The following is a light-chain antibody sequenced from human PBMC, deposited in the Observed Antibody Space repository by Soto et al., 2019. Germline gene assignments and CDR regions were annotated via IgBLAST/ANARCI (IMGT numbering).Light chain of an antibody. CDR1: ALPKQY. J-gene: IGLJ2*01. CDR2: KDS. Sequence: SYELTQPPSVSVSPGQTARITCSGDALPKQYAYWYQQKPGQAPVLVIYKDSERPSGIPERFSGSSSGTTVTLTISGVQAEDEADYYCQSADNSGVVFGGGTKLTVL. V-gene: IGLV3-25*03. CDR3: QSADNSGVV.